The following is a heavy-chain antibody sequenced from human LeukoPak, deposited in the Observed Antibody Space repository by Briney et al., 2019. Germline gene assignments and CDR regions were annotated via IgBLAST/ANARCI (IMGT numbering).Heavy chain of an antibody. CDR1: GYTFTGYY. Sequence: ASVKVSCKASGYTFTGYYMHWVRQAPGQGLEWMGWINPNSGGTNYAQKFQGWVTMTRDTSISTAYMELSRLRSDDTAVYYCARGGRYYTRWQYYFDSCGPGTLVTVSS. CDR3: ARGGRYYTRWQYYFDS. CDR2: INPNSGGT. V-gene: IGHV1-2*04. J-gene: IGHJ4*02. D-gene: IGHD1-26*01.